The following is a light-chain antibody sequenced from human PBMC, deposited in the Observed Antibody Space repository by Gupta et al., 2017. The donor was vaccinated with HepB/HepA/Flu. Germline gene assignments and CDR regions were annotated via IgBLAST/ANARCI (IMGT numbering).Light chain of an antibody. CDR3: VGWDGSLSGYV. CDR2: KNY. V-gene: IGLV1-47*01. Sequence: QSVLIQPPSASGTPGQRVTISCSGSSSNIGNDNVYWYQQRPETAPKLLIYKNYQRPSGVSDRFSGSKSGTSASLAISGLRSEDEADYYCVGWDGSLSGYVFGTGTKVTVL. CDR1: SSNIGNDN. J-gene: IGLJ1*01.